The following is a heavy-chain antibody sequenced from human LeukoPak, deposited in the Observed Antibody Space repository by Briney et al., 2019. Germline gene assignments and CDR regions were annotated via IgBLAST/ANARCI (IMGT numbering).Heavy chain of an antibody. J-gene: IGHJ6*03. CDR1: GGAISRYY. V-gene: IGHV4-59*01. CDR2: IYYSGST. CDR3: ARVSMVRGVILGYYYYMDV. Sequence: PSETLSLTCTVSGGAISRYYWSWIRQPPGKGLEGIGYIYYSGSTNYNPSLKSRVTISVDTSKNQFSLKLSSVTAADTAVYYCARVSMVRGVILGYYYYMDVWGKGTTVTISS. D-gene: IGHD3-10*01.